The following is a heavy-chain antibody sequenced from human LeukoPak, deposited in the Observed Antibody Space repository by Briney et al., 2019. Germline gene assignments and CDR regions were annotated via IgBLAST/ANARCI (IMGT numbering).Heavy chain of an antibody. CDR3: ARRGQQLERLGAFDI. V-gene: IGHV1-2*02. CDR2: INPNSGGT. J-gene: IGHJ3*02. Sequence: ASVKVSCKASGYTFTGYYMHWVRQAPGQGLEWMGWINPNSGGTNYAQKFQGRVTMTRDTSISTAYMELSRLRSDDTAVYYCARRGQQLERLGAFDIWGQGTMVTVSS. CDR1: GYTFTGYY. D-gene: IGHD1-1*01.